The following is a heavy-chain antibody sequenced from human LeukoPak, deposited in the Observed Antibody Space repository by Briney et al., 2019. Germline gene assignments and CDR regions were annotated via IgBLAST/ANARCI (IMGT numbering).Heavy chain of an antibody. CDR3: AKDLGELRFGELFFDAFDI. J-gene: IGHJ3*02. Sequence: GGSLRLSCAASGFTFSSYAMSWVRQAPGKGLEWVSAISGSGGSTYCADSVKGRFTISRDNSKNTLYLQMNSLRAEDAAVYYCAKDLGELRFGELFFDAFDIWGQGTMVTVSS. CDR1: GFTFSSYA. V-gene: IGHV3-23*01. D-gene: IGHD3-10*01. CDR2: ISGSGGST.